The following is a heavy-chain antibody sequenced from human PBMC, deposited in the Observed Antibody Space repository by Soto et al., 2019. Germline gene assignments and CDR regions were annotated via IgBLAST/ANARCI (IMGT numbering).Heavy chain of an antibody. D-gene: IGHD6-13*01. J-gene: IGHJ4*02. CDR2: ISGSGDGT. CDR3: AKQAPYSNSWYEIDH. CDR1: GFTFSSYA. Sequence: PGGSLRLSCAASGFTFSSYAMTWVRQAPGKGLEWVSVISGSGDGTYYADSVKGRFTISRDNSKNTLYLQMNSLRAEGTAVYYCAKQAPYSNSWYEIDHWGQGTLVTVSS. V-gene: IGHV3-23*01.